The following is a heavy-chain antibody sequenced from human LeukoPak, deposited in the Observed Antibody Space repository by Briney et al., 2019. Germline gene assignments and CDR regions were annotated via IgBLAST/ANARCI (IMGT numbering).Heavy chain of an antibody. CDR3: ARDHTEPGVIFDY. J-gene: IGHJ4*02. Sequence: GGSLRLSCAASGFTFSSYWMNWVRQAPGRGLEWVANIKYDGREKYYVDSVKGRFTISRDNAKNSLYLEMNSLRAENTAVYYCARDHTEPGVIFDYWGQGTLVTVSS. CDR1: GFTFSSYW. V-gene: IGHV3-7*05. CDR2: IKYDGREK. D-gene: IGHD3-10*01.